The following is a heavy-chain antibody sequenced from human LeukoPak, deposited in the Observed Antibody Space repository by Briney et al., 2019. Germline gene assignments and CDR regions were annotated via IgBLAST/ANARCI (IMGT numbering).Heavy chain of an antibody. CDR3: AKVRVVGDYNWFFDL. Sequence: GGSLRLSCAASGFTFSSYAMSWVRQAPGKGLEWVSAIVGSGAKAYYADSVKGRFTLSRDNSRNTLHLQMNSLRGEDTAIYHCAKVRVVGDYNWFFDLWGRGTQVTVSS. CDR1: GFTFSSYA. J-gene: IGHJ2*01. V-gene: IGHV3-23*01. D-gene: IGHD4-17*01. CDR2: IVGSGAKA.